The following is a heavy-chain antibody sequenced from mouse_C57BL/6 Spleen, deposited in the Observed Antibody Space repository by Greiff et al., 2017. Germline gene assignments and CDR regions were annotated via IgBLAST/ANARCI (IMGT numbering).Heavy chain of an antibody. J-gene: IGHJ3*01. Sequence: EVKLMESGGDLVKPGGSLKLSCAASGFTFSSYGMSWVRQTPDKRLEWVATISSGGSYTYYPDSVKGRFTISRDNAKNTLYLQMSSLKSEDTAMYYCARRYYGSSYDWFAYWGQGTLVTVSA. CDR2: ISSGGSYT. CDR1: GFTFSSYG. D-gene: IGHD1-1*01. V-gene: IGHV5-6*02. CDR3: ARRYYGSSYDWFAY.